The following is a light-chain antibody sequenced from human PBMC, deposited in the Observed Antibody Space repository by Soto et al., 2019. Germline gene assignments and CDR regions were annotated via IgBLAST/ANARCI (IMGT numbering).Light chain of an antibody. V-gene: IGKV3-15*01. Sequence: EIVMTQSPATLSVSPGERATLSCRASQSISITLAWYQQKPGQAPRLLIYGASTRATDIPARFSGSGYGTEFTLTISGLQSEDFSVYYCQQYNNWPRTFGGGTNVEI. J-gene: IGKJ4*01. CDR1: QSISIT. CDR2: GAS. CDR3: QQYNNWPRT.